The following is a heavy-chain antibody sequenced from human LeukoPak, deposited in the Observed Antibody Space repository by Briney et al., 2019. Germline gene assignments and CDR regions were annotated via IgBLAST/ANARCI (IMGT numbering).Heavy chain of an antibody. CDR3: ARGRDGYSYVFDI. CDR2: ISSSSSYI. V-gene: IGHV3-21*01. J-gene: IGHJ3*02. D-gene: IGHD5-24*01. Sequence: GGSLRLSCAASGFTFGSYSMNWVRQVPGKGLEWVSSISSSSSYIYYADSVKGRFTISRDNAKNSLYLQMNSLRAEDTAVYYCARGRDGYSYVFDIWGQGTMVTVSS. CDR1: GFTFGSYS.